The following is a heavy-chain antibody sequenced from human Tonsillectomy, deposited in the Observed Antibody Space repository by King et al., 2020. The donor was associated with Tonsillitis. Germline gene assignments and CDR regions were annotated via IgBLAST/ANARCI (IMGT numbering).Heavy chain of an antibody. V-gene: IGHV1-58*01. CDR1: GFTFSSSA. D-gene: IGHD3-3*01. CDR3: AAGVFDFWSGYDMDV. CDR2: IVVGSGNT. J-gene: IGHJ6*02. Sequence: QLVQSGPEVKKPGTSVKVSCKASGFTFSSSAVQWVRQARGQRLEWIGWIVVGSGNTNYAQKFQERVTITRDMSTSTAYMELSSLRSEDTAVYYCAAGVFDFWSGYDMDVWGQGPTVTVSS.